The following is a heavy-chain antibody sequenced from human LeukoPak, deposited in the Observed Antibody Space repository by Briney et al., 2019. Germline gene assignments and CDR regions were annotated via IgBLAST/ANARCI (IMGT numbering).Heavy chain of an antibody. Sequence: SETLSLTCTVSGGSISSYYRSWIRLPPGKGLEWIGYIYYTGATYYNPSLKSRVTISLDTSKNQFSLKLSSVTAADAAVYYCARAGYSYGTGYYCDYWGQGALVTVPS. V-gene: IGHV4-59*01. CDR1: GGSISSYY. CDR2: IYYTGAT. CDR3: ARAGYSYGTGYYCDY. J-gene: IGHJ4*02. D-gene: IGHD5-18*01.